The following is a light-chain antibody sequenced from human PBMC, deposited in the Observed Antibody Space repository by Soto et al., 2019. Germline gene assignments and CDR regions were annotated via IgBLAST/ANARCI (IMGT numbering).Light chain of an antibody. V-gene: IGLV3-9*01. CDR3: QVWDSSTVL. J-gene: IGLJ2*01. CDR2: RDS. CDR1: NIVRKN. Sequence: SYELTQPLSVSVALGQTAKIICGGNNIVRKNVNWYQQKPGQAPVLVIYRDSKRPSGIPERFSGSNSGNTATLTVNRAQAGDEADYYCQVWDSSTVLFGGGTQLTVL.